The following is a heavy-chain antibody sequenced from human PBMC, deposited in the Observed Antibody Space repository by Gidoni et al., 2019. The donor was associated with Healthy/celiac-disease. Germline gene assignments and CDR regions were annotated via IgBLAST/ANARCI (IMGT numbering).Heavy chain of an antibody. CDR2: ISGSGGST. CDR1: GFTFSSYA. V-gene: IGHV3-23*04. CDR3: AKPLRGIVATIAGAFDI. Sequence: EVQLVESGGGLVQPGGSLRLSCAASGFTFSSYAMSWVRQAPGKGREWVSAISGSGGSTYYADSVKGRFTISRDNSKNTLYLQMNSLRAEDTAVYYCAKPLRGIVATIAGAFDIWGQGTMVTVSS. J-gene: IGHJ3*02. D-gene: IGHD5-12*01.